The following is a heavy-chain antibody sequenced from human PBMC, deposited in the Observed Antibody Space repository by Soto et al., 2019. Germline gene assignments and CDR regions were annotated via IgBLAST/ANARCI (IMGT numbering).Heavy chain of an antibody. V-gene: IGHV3-23*01. CDR2: ISGSDGRT. D-gene: IGHD2-15*01. CDR1: GFTFSTCA. CDR3: ARILGHCSGGGCSTYDY. J-gene: IGHJ4*02. Sequence: GGSLRLSCTASGFTFSTCAMTWVRQAPVKGLEWVSTISGSDGRTYYADSVKGRFTISRDNSKNTPFLEMNSLSVDDTAVYYCARILGHCSGGGCSTYDYWGRGTLVTVSS.